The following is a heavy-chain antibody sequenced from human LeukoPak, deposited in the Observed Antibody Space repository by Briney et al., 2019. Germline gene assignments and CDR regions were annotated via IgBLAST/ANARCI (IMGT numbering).Heavy chain of an antibody. Sequence: GESLKISCKGSGYSFTSYWIGWVRQMPGKGLEWMGIIYPGDSDTRYSPSFQGQVTISADKSISTAYLQWSSLKASDTATYYCARTIGDYYYYMDVWGKGTTVTVSS. D-gene: IGHD3-10*01. CDR3: ARTIGDYYYYMDV. V-gene: IGHV5-51*01. J-gene: IGHJ6*03. CDR2: IYPGDSDT. CDR1: GYSFTSYW.